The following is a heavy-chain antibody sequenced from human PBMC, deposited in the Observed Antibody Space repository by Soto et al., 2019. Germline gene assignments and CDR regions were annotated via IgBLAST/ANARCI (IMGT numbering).Heavy chain of an antibody. Sequence: LSLTCTVSGGSFSGYFWTWIRQPPGKGLEWLAEINHSGITNYNPSVESRVSISVDTSKNQFSLRLYSVTAADTAGYYCVRGPYNYNSRYFDYWGQGTLVTVSS. D-gene: IGHD1-1*01. CDR2: INHSGIT. CDR3: VRGPYNYNSRYFDY. V-gene: IGHV4-34*01. J-gene: IGHJ4*02. CDR1: GGSFSGYF.